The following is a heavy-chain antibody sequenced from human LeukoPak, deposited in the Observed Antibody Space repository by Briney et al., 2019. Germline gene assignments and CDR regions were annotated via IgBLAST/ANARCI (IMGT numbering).Heavy chain of an antibody. CDR2: INHSGST. J-gene: IGHJ4*02. Sequence: SETLSLTCAVYGGSFSGYYWSWIRQPPGKGLEWIGEINHSGSTNYNPSLKSRVTISVDTSKNQFSPKLSSVTAADTAVYYCASIGVVPAAINYWGQGTLVTVSS. CDR1: GGSFSGYY. CDR3: ASIGVVPAAINY. V-gene: IGHV4-34*01. D-gene: IGHD2-2*02.